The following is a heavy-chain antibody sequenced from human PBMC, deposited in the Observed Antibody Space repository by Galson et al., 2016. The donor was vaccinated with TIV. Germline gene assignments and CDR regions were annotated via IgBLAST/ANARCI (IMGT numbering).Heavy chain of an antibody. CDR3: ARGNQYYESTYDY. J-gene: IGHJ4*02. CDR1: EGKFSSYA. D-gene: IGHD3-22*01. Sequence: SVKVSCKASEGKFSSYAITWVRQAPGQGLEWMGGITGMFGTPRYAQKFQGRVTITTDEITSASYMELSSLRSEDTAVYYCARGNQYYESTYDYWGQGTLVTVSS. CDR2: ITGMFGTP. V-gene: IGHV1-69*05.